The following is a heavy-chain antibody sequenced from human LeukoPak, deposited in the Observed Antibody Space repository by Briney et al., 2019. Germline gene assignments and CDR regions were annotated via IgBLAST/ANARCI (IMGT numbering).Heavy chain of an antibody. CDR1: GFSLSTSGMG. CDR3: AHKPSGPYYFDY. J-gene: IGHJ4*02. CDR2: IYWDDDK. Sequence: EPGPTLVKPTQTLTLTCTFSGFSLSTSGMGVGWIRQPPGKALEWLALIYWDDDKRYSPSLKSRLTITKDTSKNQVVLTMTNMDPVDTATYYCAHKPSGPYYFDYWGQGTLVTVSS. D-gene: IGHD3-10*01. V-gene: IGHV2-5*02.